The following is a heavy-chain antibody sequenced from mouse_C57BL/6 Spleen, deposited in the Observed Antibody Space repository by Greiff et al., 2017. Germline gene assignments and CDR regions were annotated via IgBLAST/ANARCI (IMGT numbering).Heavy chain of an antibody. CDR3: AAYDIALFAY. CDR2: IHPNSGST. J-gene: IGHJ3*01. Sequence: QVQLQQPGAELVKPGASVKLSCKASGYTFTSYWMHWVKQRPGQGLEWIGMIHPNSGSTNYNEKFKSKATLTVDKSSSTAYMQLSSLPSEDSAVYYCAAYDIALFAYWGQGTLVTVSA. CDR1: GYTFTSYW. D-gene: IGHD2-12*01. V-gene: IGHV1-64*01.